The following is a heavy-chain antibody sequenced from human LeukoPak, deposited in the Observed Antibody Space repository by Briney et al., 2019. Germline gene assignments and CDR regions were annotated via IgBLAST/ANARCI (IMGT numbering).Heavy chain of an antibody. J-gene: IGHJ5*01. CDR3: ARDRPRGQWFES. CDR2: IYSSGST. CDR1: GGSISSYY. V-gene: IGHV4-4*07. Sequence: PLETLSLTCTVSGGSISSYYWSWIRQPAGKGLEWIGRIYSSGSTNYNSSLKSRVTMSVDTSKNQFSLKLSSVTAADTAVYYCARDRPRGQWFESWGQGTLVTVSS.